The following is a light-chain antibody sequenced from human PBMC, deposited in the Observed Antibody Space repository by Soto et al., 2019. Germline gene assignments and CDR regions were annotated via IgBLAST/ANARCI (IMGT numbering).Light chain of an antibody. CDR2: GAS. CDR3: QQYGSSRWT. V-gene: IGKV3-20*01. J-gene: IGKJ1*01. Sequence: EIPLTQSPGTLSLSPGERATLSCRASQSVSSSYLAWYQQNRGQAPRLLIYGASSRAPGIPDRFGGSGSGTDFTLTISRLEPEDFAVYYCQQYGSSRWTFGQGTKVDIK. CDR1: QSVSSSY.